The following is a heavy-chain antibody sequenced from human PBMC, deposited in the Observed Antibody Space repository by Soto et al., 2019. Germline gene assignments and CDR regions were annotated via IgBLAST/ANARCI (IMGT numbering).Heavy chain of an antibody. CDR3: ARDCSGGSCYSAVDY. J-gene: IGHJ4*02. V-gene: IGHV1-69*06. Sequence: SVKVSCKASGGTFSSYAISWVLQAPGQGLEWMGGIIPIFGTANYAQKFQGRVTITADKSTSTAYMELSSLRSEDTAVYYCARDCSGGSCYSAVDYWGQGTLVTVSS. CDR2: IIPIFGTA. CDR1: GGTFSSYA. D-gene: IGHD2-15*01.